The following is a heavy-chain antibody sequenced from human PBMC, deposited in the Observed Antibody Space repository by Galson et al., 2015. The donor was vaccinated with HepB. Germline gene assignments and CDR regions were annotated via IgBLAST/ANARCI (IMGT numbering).Heavy chain of an antibody. CDR3: AKDVGSRTSYDY. CDR2: IISGSGGST. CDR1: GFTFSSYA. V-gene: IGHV3-23*01. J-gene: IGHJ4*02. D-gene: IGHD2-2*01. Sequence: SLRLSCAASGFTFSSYAMSWVRQAPGKGLEWVSGIISGSGGSTYYADSVKGRFTIFRDNFKNTLYLQMNSLRAEDTAVYYCAKDVGSRTSYDYWGQGTLGTVSS.